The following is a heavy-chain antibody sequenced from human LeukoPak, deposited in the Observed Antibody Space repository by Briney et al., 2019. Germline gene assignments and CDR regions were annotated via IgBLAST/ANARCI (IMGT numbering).Heavy chain of an antibody. CDR1: GGSISSYY. Sequence: ETLSLTCTVSGGSISSYYWSWIRQPPGKGLEWIGYIYYSGSTNYNPPLKSRVTISVDTSKNQFSLKLSSVTAADTAVYYCARHPYITIFGVSYNWFDPWGQGTLVTVSS. CDR2: IYYSGST. CDR3: ARHPYITIFGVSYNWFDP. D-gene: IGHD3-3*01. V-gene: IGHV4-59*08. J-gene: IGHJ5*02.